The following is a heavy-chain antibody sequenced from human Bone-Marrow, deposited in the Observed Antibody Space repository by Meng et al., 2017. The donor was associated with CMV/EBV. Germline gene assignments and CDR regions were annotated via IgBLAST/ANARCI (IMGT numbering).Heavy chain of an antibody. CDR3: ARDLDSSGYPPAAFDI. CDR1: GFIFSRYV. J-gene: IGHJ3*02. Sequence: GGSLRLSCAASGFIFSRYVMNWVRQAPGKGLEWVSSISGSGSFIYYADSMKGRFTISRDNAKNSLSLQMTSLRAEDTAVYYCARDLDSSGYPPAAFDIWGQGTMVTVSS. D-gene: IGHD3-22*01. V-gene: IGHV3-21*01. CDR2: ISGSGSFI.